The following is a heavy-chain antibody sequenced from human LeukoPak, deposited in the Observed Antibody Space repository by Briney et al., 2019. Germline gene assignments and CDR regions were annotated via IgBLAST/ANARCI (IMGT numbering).Heavy chain of an antibody. Sequence: GGSLRLSCAASGFTFSSYAMHWVRQAPGKGLEWVAVIPYDGSNKYYADSVKGRFTISRDNSKNTLYLQMNSLRAEDTAVYYCARDLLVDYDTSGYFDYWGQGTLVTVSS. D-gene: IGHD3-22*01. CDR2: IPYDGSNK. CDR3: ARDLLVDYDTSGYFDY. CDR1: GFTFSSYA. J-gene: IGHJ4*02. V-gene: IGHV3-30-3*01.